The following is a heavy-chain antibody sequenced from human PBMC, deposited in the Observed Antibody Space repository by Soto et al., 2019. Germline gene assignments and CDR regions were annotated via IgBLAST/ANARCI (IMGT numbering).Heavy chain of an antibody. CDR1: GFTFSSYA. D-gene: IGHD3-22*01. V-gene: IGHV3-23*01. Sequence: EVQLLESGGGLVQPGGSLRLSCAASGFTFSSYAMSWFRQAPGKGLEWVAAISGSGGSTYYADYVKGRFTISRDNSKNSLYLQMNSLRAEDTAVYYCAKERIITMIVVVIKSVDYWGQGTLVTVSS. CDR2: ISGSGGST. CDR3: AKERIITMIVVVIKSVDY. J-gene: IGHJ4*02.